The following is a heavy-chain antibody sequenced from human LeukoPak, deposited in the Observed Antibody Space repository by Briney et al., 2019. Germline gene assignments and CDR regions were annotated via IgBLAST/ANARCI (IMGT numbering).Heavy chain of an antibody. CDR2: IYYSGST. CDR3: ARRSSGWNDAFDI. D-gene: IGHD6-19*01. CDR1: GGSISSSSYY. Sequence: SETLSLTCTVSGGSISSSSYYWGWIRQPPGKGLEWIGSIYYSGSTYYNPSLKSRVTISVDTSKNQFSLKLSSVTAADTAVYYCARRSSGWNDAFDIWGQGTMVTVSS. J-gene: IGHJ3*02. V-gene: IGHV4-39*01.